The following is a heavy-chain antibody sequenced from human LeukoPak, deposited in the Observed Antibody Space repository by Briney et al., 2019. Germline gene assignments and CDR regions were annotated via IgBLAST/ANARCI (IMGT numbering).Heavy chain of an antibody. D-gene: IGHD3-16*01. CDR3: ARGIRTVWGSSYFDY. CDR1: GGSISRSGYF. CDR2: INDSGNT. Sequence: SETLSLTCTVSGGSISRSGYFWGWIRQPPGKELEWIGIINDSGNTHYSSSLKSRVTISVDTSKNQFSLKLSPVTAADTAVYYCARGIRTVWGSSYFDYWGQGTLVTVSS. J-gene: IGHJ4*02. V-gene: IGHV4-39*07.